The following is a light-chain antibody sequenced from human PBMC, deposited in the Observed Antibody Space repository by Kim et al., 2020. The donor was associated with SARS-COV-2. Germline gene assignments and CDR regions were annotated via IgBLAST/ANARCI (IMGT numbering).Light chain of an antibody. CDR3: QQRSNWPPWT. CDR1: QSVSSY. V-gene: IGKV3-11*01. J-gene: IGKJ1*01. Sequence: SPGERATHSCRASQSVSSYLAWYQQKPGQAPRLLIYDASNRATGIPARFSGSESGTDFTLTISSLEPEDFAVYYCQQRSNWPPWTFGQGTKVDIK. CDR2: DAS.